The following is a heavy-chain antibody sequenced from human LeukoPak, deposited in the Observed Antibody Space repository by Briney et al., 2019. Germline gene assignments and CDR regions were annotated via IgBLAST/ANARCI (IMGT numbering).Heavy chain of an antibody. Sequence: GASVKVSCKASGYTFTSYYMHWVRQAPGQGLEWMGIINPSGGSTSYAQKFQGRVTMTRGMSTSTVYMELSSLRSEDTAVYYCASATWELQEDYMDVWGKGTTVTVSS. V-gene: IGHV1-46*01. CDR2: INPSGGST. CDR3: ASATWELQEDYMDV. J-gene: IGHJ6*03. CDR1: GYTFTSYY. D-gene: IGHD1-26*01.